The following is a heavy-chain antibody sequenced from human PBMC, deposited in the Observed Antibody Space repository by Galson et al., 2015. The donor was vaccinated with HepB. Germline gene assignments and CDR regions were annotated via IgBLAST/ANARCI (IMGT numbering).Heavy chain of an antibody. Sequence: SLRLSCAASGFTFSSYAMSWVRQAPGKGLEWVSAISGSGGSTYYADSVKGRFTISRDNSKNTLYLQMNSLRAEDTAVYYCAKAGVYSSGWYGWFDPWGQGTLVTVSS. CDR3: AKAGVYSSGWYGWFDP. J-gene: IGHJ5*02. V-gene: IGHV3-23*01. CDR1: GFTFSSYA. CDR2: ISGSGGST. D-gene: IGHD6-19*01.